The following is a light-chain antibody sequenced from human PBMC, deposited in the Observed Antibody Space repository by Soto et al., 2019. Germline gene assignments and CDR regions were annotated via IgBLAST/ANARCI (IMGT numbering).Light chain of an antibody. CDR1: QSVSSSY. Sequence: ETVLTQSPATLSLSPGERATLSCRASQSVSSSYLAWYQQKPGQAHRLLIYGASSRATGIPDRFSGSGSGTDFTLTISSLEPEDFAVYYCQQRSNWPITFGQGTRLEIK. J-gene: IGKJ5*01. V-gene: IGKV3D-20*02. CDR2: GAS. CDR3: QQRSNWPIT.